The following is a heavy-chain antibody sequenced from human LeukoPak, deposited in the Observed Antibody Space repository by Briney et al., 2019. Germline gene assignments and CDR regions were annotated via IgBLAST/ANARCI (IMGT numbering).Heavy chain of an antibody. CDR2: FDPEDGET. CDR1: GYSFTSYW. J-gene: IGHJ4*02. V-gene: IGHV1-24*01. Sequence: GESLKISCKGSGYSFTSYWIGWVRQAPGKGLEWMGGFDPEDGETIYAQKFQGRVTMTRDTSTSTVYMELSSLRSEDTAVYYCARDSGYSSSWYYFDYWGQGTLVTVSS. D-gene: IGHD6-13*01. CDR3: ARDSGYSSSWYYFDY.